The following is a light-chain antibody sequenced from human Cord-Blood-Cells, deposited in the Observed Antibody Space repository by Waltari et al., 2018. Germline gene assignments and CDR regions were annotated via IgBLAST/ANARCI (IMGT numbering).Light chain of an antibody. CDR3: QQYYSYPRT. CDR2: AAS. Sequence: AIRMTQSPSSLSASTGDRVTITCRASQGSSSYLAWYQQKPGKAHKLLIYAASTLQSGVPSRFSGSGSGTDFTLTISCLQSEDFATYYCQQYYSYPRTFGQGTKVEIK. J-gene: IGKJ1*01. V-gene: IGKV1-8*01. CDR1: QGSSSY.